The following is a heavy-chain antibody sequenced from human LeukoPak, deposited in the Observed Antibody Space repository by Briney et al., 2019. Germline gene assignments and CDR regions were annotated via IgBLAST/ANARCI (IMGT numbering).Heavy chain of an antibody. J-gene: IGHJ4*02. D-gene: IGHD3-10*01. CDR2: IYTTGGT. Sequence: SQTLSLTCTVSGGSISSGSYYWSWIRQPAGKGLEWIGRIYTTGGTDYNPSLKSRLTISVDASKNHFSLRLSSVTAADTAVYYCARDMVRGVIDYWGQGTLVTVSS. V-gene: IGHV4-61*02. CDR1: GGSISSGSYY. CDR3: ARDMVRGVIDY.